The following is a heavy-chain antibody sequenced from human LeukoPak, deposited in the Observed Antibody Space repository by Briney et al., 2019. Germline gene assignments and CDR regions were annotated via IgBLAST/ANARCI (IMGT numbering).Heavy chain of an antibody. Sequence: SSTIYYADSVKGRFTISRDNARNSLYLQMNSLRAEDTAVYYCARSGLSRFGFWGQGTLVTVSS. D-gene: IGHD2/OR15-2a*01. CDR3: ARSGLSRFGF. J-gene: IGHJ4*02. CDR2: SSTI. V-gene: IGHV3-48*01.